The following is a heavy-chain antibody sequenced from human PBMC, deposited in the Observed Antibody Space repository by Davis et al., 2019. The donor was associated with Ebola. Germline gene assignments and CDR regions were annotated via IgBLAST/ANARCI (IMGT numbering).Heavy chain of an antibody. D-gene: IGHD2-15*01. Sequence: GESLKISCTASGLTVNNNYMTWVRQAPGKGLEWVSVIYTGGNTYYGDSVKGRFTISRDNSKNTLYLQMSSLRPEDSAVYYCASSSIRHSDLWYSLDYWGHGILVTVSS. CDR1: GLTVNNNY. V-gene: IGHV3-66*02. CDR3: ASSSIRHSDLWYSLDY. J-gene: IGHJ4*01. CDR2: IYTGGNT.